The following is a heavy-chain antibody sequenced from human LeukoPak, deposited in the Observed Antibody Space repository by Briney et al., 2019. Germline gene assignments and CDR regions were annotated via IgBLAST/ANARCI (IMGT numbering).Heavy chain of an antibody. V-gene: IGHV3-30-3*01. CDR1: GFTFSSYA. J-gene: IGHJ4*02. CDR3: ARQHVVVTAPFDY. CDR2: ISYDGSNK. Sequence: GRSLRLSCAASGFTFSSYAMHWVRQAPGKGLEWVAVISYDGSNKYYADSVKGRFTISRDNSKNTLYLQMNSLRAEDTAVYYCARQHVVVTAPFDYWGQGTLVTVSS. D-gene: IGHD2-21*02.